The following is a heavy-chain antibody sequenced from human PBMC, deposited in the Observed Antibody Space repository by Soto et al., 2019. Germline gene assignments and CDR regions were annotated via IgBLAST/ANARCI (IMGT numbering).Heavy chain of an antibody. CDR2: IYYSGST. D-gene: IGHD6-13*01. CDR3: ARADVAAGPYSFDY. CDR1: GGSISSDGYY. J-gene: IGHJ4*02. V-gene: IGHV4-31*03. Sequence: QVQLQESGPGLVKSSQTLSLTCTVSGGSISSDGYYWSWIRQHPGKGLEWIGYIYYSGSTYYNPSLASRVTRSDDTSKNQLSLKLGSVTAADTAVYYCARADVAAGPYSFDYWGQGPLITVSS.